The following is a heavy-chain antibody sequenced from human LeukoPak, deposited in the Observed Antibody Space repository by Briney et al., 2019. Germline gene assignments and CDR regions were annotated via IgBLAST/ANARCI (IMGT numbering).Heavy chain of an antibody. D-gene: IGHD1-7*01. V-gene: IGHV4-34*01. CDR3: ARVNGLNFYYYYYMDV. CDR1: GGSFSGYY. Sequence: SETLSLTCAVYGGSFSGYYWSWIRQPPGKGLEWIGEINHSGSTNYNPSLKSRVTISVDTSKNQFSLKLSSVTAADTAVYYCARVNGLNFYYYYYMDVWGKGTTVTISS. CDR2: INHSGST. J-gene: IGHJ6*03.